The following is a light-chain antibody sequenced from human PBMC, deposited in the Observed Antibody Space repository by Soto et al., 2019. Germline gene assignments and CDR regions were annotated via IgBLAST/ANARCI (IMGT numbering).Light chain of an antibody. CDR2: EVS. Sequence: QSVLTQPPSASGSPGQSVTISCTGTSSDVGGYDYVSWYQQHPGKAPKLMIYEVSKRPSGVPDRFSGSKSGNTASLTVSGLQAEDEADYYCNSYAGSNNLVFGGGTKLTVL. CDR1: SSDVGGYDY. J-gene: IGLJ2*01. V-gene: IGLV2-8*01. CDR3: NSYAGSNNLV.